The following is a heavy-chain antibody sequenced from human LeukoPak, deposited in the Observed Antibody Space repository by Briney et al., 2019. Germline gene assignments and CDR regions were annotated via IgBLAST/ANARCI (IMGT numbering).Heavy chain of an antibody. CDR1: GGSISSGSYY. CDR3: ARITRGQQLAPDY. J-gene: IGHJ4*02. Sequence: PSETLSLTCTVSGGSISSGSYYWSWIRQPAGKGLEWIGRIYTSGSTNYNPSLKSRVTISVDTSKNQFSLKLSSVTAADTAVYYCARITRGQQLAPDYWGQGTLVTVSS. CDR2: IYTSGST. D-gene: IGHD6-13*01. V-gene: IGHV4-61*02.